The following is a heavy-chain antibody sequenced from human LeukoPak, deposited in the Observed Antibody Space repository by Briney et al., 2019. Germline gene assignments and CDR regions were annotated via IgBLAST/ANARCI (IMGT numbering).Heavy chain of an antibody. V-gene: IGHV4-34*01. D-gene: IGHD6-19*01. Sequence: SETLSLTCAVYGGSFSGYYWSWIRHPPGKGLEWIGEINHSGSTNYNPSLKSRVTISVDTSKNQFSLKLSSVTAADTAVYYCARGARGWYLRYWGQGTLVTVSS. CDR1: GGSFSGYY. CDR2: INHSGST. J-gene: IGHJ4*02. CDR3: ARGARGWYLRY.